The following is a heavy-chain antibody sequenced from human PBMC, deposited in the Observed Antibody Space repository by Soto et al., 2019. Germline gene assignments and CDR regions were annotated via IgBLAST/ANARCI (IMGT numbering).Heavy chain of an antibody. CDR2: ISSSGSTI. D-gene: IGHD3-3*01. J-gene: IGHJ3*02. Sequence: GGSLRLSCAASGFTFSDYYMSWIRQAPGKGLEWVSYISSSGSTIYYADSVKGRFTISRDNAKNSLYLQMNSLRAEDTAVYYCARANSDFWSGPDAFDIWGQGTMVTVSS. CDR3: ARANSDFWSGPDAFDI. V-gene: IGHV3-11*01. CDR1: GFTFSDYY.